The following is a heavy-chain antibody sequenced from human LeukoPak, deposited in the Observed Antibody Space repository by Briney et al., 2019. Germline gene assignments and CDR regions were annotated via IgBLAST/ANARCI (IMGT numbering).Heavy chain of an antibody. V-gene: IGHV3-30*02. CDR2: IHHDGSNK. D-gene: IGHD6-13*01. CDR3: ARGNLNSSPDY. J-gene: IGHJ4*02. Sequence: GGSLKLSCAASGFTFSSYGMHWVRQAPGKGLDWVAFIHHDGSNKYYADSVKGRFTISRDNSKNTLYLQMNSLRAEDTAVYYCARGNLNSSPDYWGQGTLVTVSS. CDR1: GFTFSSYG.